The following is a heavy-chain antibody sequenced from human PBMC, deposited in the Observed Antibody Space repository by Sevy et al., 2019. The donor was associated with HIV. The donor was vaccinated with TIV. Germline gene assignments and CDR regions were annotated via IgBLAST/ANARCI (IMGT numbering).Heavy chain of an antibody. V-gene: IGHV4-39*02. D-gene: IGHD3-22*01. CDR1: GGSISSNNNY. CDR2: IYYSGST. CDR3: ARRWAYDSSTPFDY. J-gene: IGHJ4*02. Sequence: SETLSLTCTVSGGSISSNNNYWDWIRQPPGKGLEWIGNIYYSGSTYYTPSLKSRLTISVDTSKNHFSLKLSSMTAADMAVYFCARRWAYDSSTPFDYWGQGTLVTVSS.